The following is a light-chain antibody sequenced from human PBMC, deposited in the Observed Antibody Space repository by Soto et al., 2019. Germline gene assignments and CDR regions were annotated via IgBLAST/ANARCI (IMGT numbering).Light chain of an antibody. J-gene: IGKJ3*01. CDR2: WAS. V-gene: IGKV4-1*01. Sequence: DNVMTQSPEFLAVSLGERATINCKSSQSVLYRANDQNALAWYQQKSGQAPKLLIYWASTRQSEVPDRFSGSGSGTDFTLTISSLQAEDVAVYYCQQYYSSPFTFGPGTKVDSK. CDR3: QQYYSSPFT. CDR1: QSVLYRANDQNA.